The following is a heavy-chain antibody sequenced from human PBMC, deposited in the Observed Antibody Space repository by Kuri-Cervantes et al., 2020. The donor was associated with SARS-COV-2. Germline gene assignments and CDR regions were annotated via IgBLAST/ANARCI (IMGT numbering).Heavy chain of an antibody. J-gene: IGHJ6*02. Sequence: LSLTCAASGFTFSSYGMHWVRQAPGKGLEWVAVISHDGSKKYYADSVKGRFTISRDNAKNSLYLQMSSLGAEDTAVYYCAIIESSSDYYYYYGMDVWGQGTTVTVSS. CDR2: ISHDGSKK. CDR1: GFTFSSYG. D-gene: IGHD3-10*01. CDR3: AIIESSSDYYYYYGMDV. V-gene: IGHV3-30*03.